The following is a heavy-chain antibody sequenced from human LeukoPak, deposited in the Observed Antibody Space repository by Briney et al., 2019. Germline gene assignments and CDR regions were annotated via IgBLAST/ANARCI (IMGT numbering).Heavy chain of an antibody. V-gene: IGHV4-4*07. D-gene: IGHD1-7*01. CDR2: IYTSGST. CDR1: GGSISSYY. J-gene: IGHJ6*03. CDR3: ARSRSVNWNYGKDYYYYMDV. Sequence: PSETLSLTCTVSGGSISSYYWSWIRQPAGKGLEWIGRIYTSGSTNYNPSLKSRVTMSVDTSKNQFSLKLSSVTAADTAVYYCARSRSVNWNYGKDYYYYMDVWGKGTTVTVSS.